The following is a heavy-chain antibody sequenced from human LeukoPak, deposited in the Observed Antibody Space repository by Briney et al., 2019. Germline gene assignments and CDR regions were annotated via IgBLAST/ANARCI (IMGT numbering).Heavy chain of an antibody. J-gene: IGHJ1*01. CDR1: GFTFSYYG. Sequence: GGSLRLSCAASGFTFSYYGMHWVRQDPGKGLDWVSFIRYDGNDKFYADSVKGRFTISRDTSRNTLYLQMNSLRAEDTAVYYCAKDLMRDRGFGESWGQGTLVTVS. V-gene: IGHV3-30*02. CDR2: IRYDGNDK. D-gene: IGHD3-10*01. CDR3: AKDLMRDRGFGES.